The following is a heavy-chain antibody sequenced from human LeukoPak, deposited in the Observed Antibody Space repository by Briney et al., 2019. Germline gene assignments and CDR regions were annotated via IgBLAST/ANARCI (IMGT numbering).Heavy chain of an antibody. Sequence: GGSLRLSCAASGFTFSSYWMSWVRQAPGKGLEWVSSISSSSSYIYYADSVKGRFTISRDNAKNSLYLQMNSLRAEDTAVYYCARVPAAAYMDVWGKGTTVTVSS. V-gene: IGHV3-21*01. CDR3: ARVPAAAYMDV. J-gene: IGHJ6*03. CDR1: GFTFSSYW. CDR2: ISSSSSYI. D-gene: IGHD2-2*01.